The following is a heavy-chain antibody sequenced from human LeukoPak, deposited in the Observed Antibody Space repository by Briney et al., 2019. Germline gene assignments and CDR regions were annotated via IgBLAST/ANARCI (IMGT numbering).Heavy chain of an antibody. CDR2: IYSGGST. V-gene: IGHV3-66*01. D-gene: IGHD3-9*01. CDR3: ARGHNFGRLHPFDY. CDR1: GFTVSSNY. J-gene: IGHJ4*02. Sequence: AVGSLRLSCAASGFTVSSNYMSWVRQAPGKGLEWVSVIYSGGSTYYADSVKGRFTISRDNSKNTLYLQMNSLRAEDTAVYYCARGHNFGRLHPFDYWGQGTLVTVSS.